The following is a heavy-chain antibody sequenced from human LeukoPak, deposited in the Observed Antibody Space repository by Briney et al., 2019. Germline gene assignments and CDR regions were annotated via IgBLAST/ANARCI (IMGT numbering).Heavy chain of an antibody. V-gene: IGHV3-48*03. CDR1: GFTFSSYE. CDR2: ISSGGSTI. J-gene: IGHJ6*02. Sequence: PGGSLRLSCAASGFTFSSYEMNWVRQAPGKGLEWVSYISSGGSTIYYADSVKGRFTISRDNAKNSLYLQINSLRADDTAVYYCARDGYGMDVWGRGTTVTVSS. CDR3: ARDGYGMDV.